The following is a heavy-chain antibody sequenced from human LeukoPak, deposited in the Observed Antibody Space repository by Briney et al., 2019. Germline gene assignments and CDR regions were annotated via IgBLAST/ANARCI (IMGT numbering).Heavy chain of an antibody. J-gene: IGHJ4*02. Sequence: SWVRQAPGKGLEWIGYIYYSGSTYYNPSLKSRVTISVDTSKNQFSLKLSSVTAADTAVYYCARDNPTRYYYGSGSHKGFDYWGQGTLVTFSS. D-gene: IGHD3-10*01. CDR3: ARDNPTRYYYGSGSHKGFDY. V-gene: IGHV4-30-4*08. CDR2: IYYSGST.